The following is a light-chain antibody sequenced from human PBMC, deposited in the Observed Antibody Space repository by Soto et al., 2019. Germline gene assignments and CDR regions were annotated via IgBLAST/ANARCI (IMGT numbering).Light chain of an antibody. V-gene: IGKV1-39*01. CDR2: AAS. CDR1: QSISSY. CDR3: QQSYSTPF. Sequence: DIQMTQSPSSLSASVGDRVTITCRASQSISSYLNWYQQKPGKAPKLLIYAASSLQSGVPSRFSGSGSGTDFTLTISSPQPEAFATYYCQQSYSTPFFGPGTTVDIK. J-gene: IGKJ3*01.